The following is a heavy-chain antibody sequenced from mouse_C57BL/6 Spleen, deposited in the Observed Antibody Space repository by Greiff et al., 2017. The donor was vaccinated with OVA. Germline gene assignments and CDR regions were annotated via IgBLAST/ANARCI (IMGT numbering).Heavy chain of an antibody. CDR3: AGTPSYERTIMDY. J-gene: IGHJ4*01. V-gene: IGHV1-53*01. CDR1: GYTFTSYW. CDR2: INPSNGGT. Sequence: QVQLKQPGTELVKPGASVKLSCKASGYTFTSYWMHWVKQRPGQGLEWIGNINPSNGGTNYNEKFKSKATLTVDKSSSTAYMQLSSLTSEDSAVYYCAGTPSYERTIMDYWGQGTSVTVSS. D-gene: IGHD2-12*01.